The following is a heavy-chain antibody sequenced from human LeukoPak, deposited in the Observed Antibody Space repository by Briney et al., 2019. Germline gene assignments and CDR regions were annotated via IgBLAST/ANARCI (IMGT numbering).Heavy chain of an antibody. Sequence: ASVKVSCKASGGTFSSYAISWVRQAPGQGLEWMGGIIPIFGTANYAQKFQGRVTITTDESTSTAYMELSSLRSDDTAVYYCARDRRPYSGSYSPPDYWGQGTLVTVSS. CDR2: IIPIFGTA. CDR1: GGTFSSYA. J-gene: IGHJ4*02. V-gene: IGHV1-69*05. CDR3: ARDRRPYSGSYSPPDY. D-gene: IGHD1-26*01.